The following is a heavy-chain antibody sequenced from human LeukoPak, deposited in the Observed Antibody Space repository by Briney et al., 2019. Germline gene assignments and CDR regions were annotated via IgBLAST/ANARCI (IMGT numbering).Heavy chain of an antibody. CDR1: GFTFSSYA. Sequence: GGSLRPSCAASGFTFSSYAMHWVRQAPGKGLEWVAVISYDGSNKYYADSVKGRFTISRDNSKNTLYLQMNSLRAEDTAVYYCARESVGATGAFDIWGQGTMVTVSS. CDR2: ISYDGSNK. V-gene: IGHV3-30-3*01. CDR3: ARESVGATGAFDI. J-gene: IGHJ3*02. D-gene: IGHD1-26*01.